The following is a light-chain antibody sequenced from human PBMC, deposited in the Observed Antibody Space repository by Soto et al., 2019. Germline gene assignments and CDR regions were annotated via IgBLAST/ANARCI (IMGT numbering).Light chain of an antibody. V-gene: IGLV1-47*02. CDR1: SSNIGSNY. CDR3: AAWDDSLSGPV. CDR2: SNN. Sequence: QAVVTQPPSASGTPRQRVTISCSGSSSNIGSNYVYWYQQLPGTAPKLLIYSNNQRPSGVPHRFSGSKSGTSASLAISGLRSEDEADYYCAAWDDSLSGPVFGGGTKLAVL. J-gene: IGLJ3*02.